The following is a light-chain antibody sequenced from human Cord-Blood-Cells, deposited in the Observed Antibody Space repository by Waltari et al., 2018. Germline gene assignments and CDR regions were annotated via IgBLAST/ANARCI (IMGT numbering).Light chain of an antibody. Sequence: QSALTQPASVSGSPGQSITISCTGTSSDVGGYNYVPWYQQHPAKAPKLTIYDVSKRPSGVSNRFSGSKSGNPASLTISGLQAEDEADYYCSSYTSSSTWVFGGGTKLTVL. CDR2: DVS. CDR1: SSDVGGYNY. J-gene: IGLJ3*02. V-gene: IGLV2-14*01. CDR3: SSYTSSSTWV.